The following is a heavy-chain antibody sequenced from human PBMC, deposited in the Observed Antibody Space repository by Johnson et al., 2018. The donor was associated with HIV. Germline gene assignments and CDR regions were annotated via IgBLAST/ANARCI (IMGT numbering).Heavy chain of an antibody. CDR2: ISWNGGST. CDR1: GFTFSSYA. Sequence: VQLVESGGGLVQPGGSLRLSCAASGFTFSSYAMHWVRQAPGKGLEWVSGISWNGGSTGYADSVKGRFTISRDNAKNSLYLQMNSLRAEDTALYYCARDSAYSSGDYGGACDIWGQGTMVTVSS. J-gene: IGHJ3*02. V-gene: IGHV3-20*04. CDR3: ARDSAYSSGDYGGACDI. D-gene: IGHD3-22*01.